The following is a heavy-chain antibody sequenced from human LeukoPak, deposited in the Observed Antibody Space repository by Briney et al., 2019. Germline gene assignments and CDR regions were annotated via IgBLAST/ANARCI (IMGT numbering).Heavy chain of an antibody. Sequence: GGSLRLSCAASGFTFSSYWMSWVRQAPGKGLEWVANIKQDGSEKYYVDSVKGRFTISRDNAKNSLYLQMNSLRAEDTAVYYCARESLLWFGELLSHFDYWGQGTLVTVSS. V-gene: IGHV3-7*01. CDR3: ARESLLWFGELLSHFDY. J-gene: IGHJ4*02. CDR1: GFTFSSYW. CDR2: IKQDGSEK. D-gene: IGHD3-10*01.